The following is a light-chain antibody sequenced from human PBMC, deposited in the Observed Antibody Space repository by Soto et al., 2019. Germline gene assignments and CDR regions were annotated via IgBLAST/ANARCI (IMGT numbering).Light chain of an antibody. J-gene: IGLJ2*01. CDR3: GTWDSSLSAVV. CDR2: ESN. CDR1: SSNIGNNY. V-gene: IGLV1-51*01. Sequence: QSVLTQPPSVSAAPGQKVTISCSGSSSNIGNNYVSWYQQVPGTAPELLIYESNKRPSGIPDRFYGFKSGTSATLGITGLQTGDEADYYCGTWDSSLSAVVFGGGTKVTVL.